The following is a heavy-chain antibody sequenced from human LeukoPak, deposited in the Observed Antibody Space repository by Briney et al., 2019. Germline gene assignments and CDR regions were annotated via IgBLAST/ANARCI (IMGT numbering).Heavy chain of an antibody. D-gene: IGHD1-20*01. CDR3: AGSISGTTNNWFDP. CDR1: GFTFSTFG. Sequence: GRSLTLSCAASGFTFSTFGIHWVRQAPGKGLEWVAVICSDGSYKYYADSVKGRFTISRDNSKNTLYLQMNSLRAEDTAVYYCAGSISGTTNNWFDPWGQGTLVTVSS. V-gene: IGHV3-33*01. J-gene: IGHJ5*02. CDR2: ICSDGSYK.